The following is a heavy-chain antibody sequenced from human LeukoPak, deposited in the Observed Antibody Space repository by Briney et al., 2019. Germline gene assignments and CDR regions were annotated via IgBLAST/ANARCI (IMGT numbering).Heavy chain of an antibody. CDR1: GFTLSTYS. V-gene: IGHV3-21*01. CDR3: ARGQQWLVRPSFDY. CDR2: ISSSSNYI. Sequence: GGSLRLSCAASGFTLSTYSMNWVRQAPGKGLEWVSSISSSSNYIYYADSVKGRFTISRDNAKNSLYLQMNSLRAEDTAVYYCARGQQWLVRPSFDYWGQGTLVTVSS. D-gene: IGHD6-19*01. J-gene: IGHJ4*02.